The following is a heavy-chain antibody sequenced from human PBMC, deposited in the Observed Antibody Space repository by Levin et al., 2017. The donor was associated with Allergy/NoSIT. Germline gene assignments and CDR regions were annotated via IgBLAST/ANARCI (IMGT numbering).Heavy chain of an antibody. J-gene: IGHJ4*02. CDR2: IWYDGSNK. CDR1: GFTFSSYG. CDR3: AREGYCSGGSCSSGPPGFDY. V-gene: IGHV3-33*01. D-gene: IGHD2-15*01. Sequence: GGSLRLSCAASGFTFSSYGMHWVRQAPGKGLEWVAVIWYDGSNKYYADSVKGRFTISRDNSKNTLYLQMNSLRAEDTAVYYCAREGYCSGGSCSSGPPGFDYWGQGTLVTVSS.